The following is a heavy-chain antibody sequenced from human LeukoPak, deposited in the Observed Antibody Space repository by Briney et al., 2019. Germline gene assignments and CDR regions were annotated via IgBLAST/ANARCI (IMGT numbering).Heavy chain of an antibody. D-gene: IGHD3-10*01. CDR3: AKSAGFGELLSHGLDY. V-gene: IGHV3-43D*03. Sequence: PGGSLRLSCAASGFTFDDYAMHWVRQAPGKGLEWVSLISWDGGSTYYADSVKGRFTISRDNSKNSLYLQMNSLRAEDTALYYCAKSAGFGELLSHGLDYWGQGTLVTVSS. CDR2: ISWDGGST. J-gene: IGHJ4*02. CDR1: GFTFDDYA.